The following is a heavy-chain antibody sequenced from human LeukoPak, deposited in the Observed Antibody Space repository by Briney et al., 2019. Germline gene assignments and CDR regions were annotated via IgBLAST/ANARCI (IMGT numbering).Heavy chain of an antibody. CDR2: ISGSGGST. CDR3: AKDPTAAAASIDAFDI. CDR1: GFTFSSYA. V-gene: IGHV3-23*01. D-gene: IGHD6-13*01. J-gene: IGHJ3*02. Sequence: PGGSLRLSCAASGFTFSSYAMSWVRQAPGKGLEWVSAISGSGGSTYYADSVRGRFTISRDNSKNTLYLQMNSLRAEDTAVYYCAKDPTAAAASIDAFDIWGQGTMVTVSS.